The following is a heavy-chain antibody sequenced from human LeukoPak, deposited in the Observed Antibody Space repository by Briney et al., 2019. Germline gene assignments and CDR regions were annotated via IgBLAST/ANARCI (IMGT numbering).Heavy chain of an antibody. Sequence: GGSLRLSCAASGFTFSSYAMSWVRQAPGKGLEWVSSISNSGGRTFYTDSVKGRFTISRDNSKITLYLQMNSLRAEDTAVYYCAKSYNGYESKPDYWGQGTLVTVST. J-gene: IGHJ4*02. V-gene: IGHV3-23*01. CDR2: ISNSGGRT. D-gene: IGHD5-12*01. CDR3: AKSYNGYESKPDY. CDR1: GFTFSSYA.